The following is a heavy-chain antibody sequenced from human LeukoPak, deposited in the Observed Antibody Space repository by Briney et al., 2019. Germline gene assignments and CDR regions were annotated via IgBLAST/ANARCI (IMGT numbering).Heavy chain of an antibody. D-gene: IGHD2-15*01. CDR3: ANQFAPVGVTPDY. J-gene: IGHJ4*02. V-gene: IGHV3-23*01. Sequence: GGTLRLSCAASGFTFSSYGMSWVRQAPGMGLEWVSGISSSGGDTYSLDSVKGRFTISRDNSKNTLYLQMRSLRAEDTAVYYCANQFAPVGVTPDYWGQGTLVTVSS. CDR1: GFTFSSYG. CDR2: ISSSGGDT.